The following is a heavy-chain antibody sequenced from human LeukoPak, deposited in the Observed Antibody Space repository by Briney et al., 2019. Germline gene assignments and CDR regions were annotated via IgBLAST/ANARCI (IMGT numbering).Heavy chain of an antibody. Sequence: PGGSLRLSCAASGFTFSSYGMHWVRQAPGKGLEWVAFIRYDGSNKQYADSVKGRFTISRDNSKNTLYLQMNSLRAEDTALYYCAKGYSGSMYYFDYWGQGTLVTVSS. J-gene: IGHJ4*02. D-gene: IGHD1-26*01. CDR1: GFTFSSYG. V-gene: IGHV3-30*02. CDR2: IRYDGSNK. CDR3: AKGYSGSMYYFDY.